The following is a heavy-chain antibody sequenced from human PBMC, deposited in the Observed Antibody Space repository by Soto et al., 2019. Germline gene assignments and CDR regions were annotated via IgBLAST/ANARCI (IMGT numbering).Heavy chain of an antibody. J-gene: IGHJ4*02. D-gene: IGHD2-15*01. V-gene: IGHV1-69*02. CDR2: IIPILGIA. Sequence: QVQLVQSGAEVKKPGSSVKVSCKASGGTFSSYTISWVRQAPGQGLEWMGSIIPILGIANYAQKFQGRVTITADKSTSTAYMELSRLRSEDTAVYYCGRGRGGYCSGGRCYSGGQFDYWGQGTLVTVSS. CDR1: GGTFSSYT. CDR3: GRGRGGYCSGGRCYSGGQFDY.